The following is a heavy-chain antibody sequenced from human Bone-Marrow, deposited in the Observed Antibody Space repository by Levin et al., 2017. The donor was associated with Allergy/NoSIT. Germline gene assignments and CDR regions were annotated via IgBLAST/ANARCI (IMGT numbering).Heavy chain of an antibody. Sequence: AGGSLRLSCAVSRFTLSSFWMHWVRQAPGEGLVWISRISDDGNTIDYADFVKGRFTISRDYAKNTLYLQMNSLRAEDTAVYYCGRDLSGYFDYWGQGALVSVSS. CDR1: RFTLSSFW. CDR3: GRDLSGYFDY. J-gene: IGHJ4*02. V-gene: IGHV3-74*01. CDR2: ISDDGNTI. D-gene: IGHD3-9*01.